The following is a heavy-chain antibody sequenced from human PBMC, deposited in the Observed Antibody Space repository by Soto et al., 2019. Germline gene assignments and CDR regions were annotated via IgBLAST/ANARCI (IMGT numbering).Heavy chain of an antibody. Sequence: SETLSLTCAVYGGSFSGYYWSWIRQPPGKGLEWIGEINHSGSTNYNPSLKSRVTISVDTSKNQFSLKLSSVTAADTAVYYCARASIITMVRGVTHNYYYYGMDVWGQGTTVTVSS. J-gene: IGHJ6*02. V-gene: IGHV4-34*01. D-gene: IGHD3-10*01. CDR2: INHSGST. CDR1: GGSFSGYY. CDR3: ARASIITMVRGVTHNYYYYGMDV.